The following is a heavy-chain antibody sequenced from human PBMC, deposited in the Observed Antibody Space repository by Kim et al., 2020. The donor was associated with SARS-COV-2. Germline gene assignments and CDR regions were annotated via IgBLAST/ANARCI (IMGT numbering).Heavy chain of an antibody. D-gene: IGHD1-1*01. CDR1: GFTFTAST. CDR2: IVVGRGNT. V-gene: IGHV1-58*01. Sequence: SVKVSCKASGFTFTASTVQWVRQTRGQRLEWIGWIVVGRGNTKYAERFQERVTITRDMSTSTAYMELSSLRSEDTAVYYCAAGGFRGQLIELMDVWGQGTTVTVSS. CDR3: AAGGFRGQLIELMDV. J-gene: IGHJ6*02.